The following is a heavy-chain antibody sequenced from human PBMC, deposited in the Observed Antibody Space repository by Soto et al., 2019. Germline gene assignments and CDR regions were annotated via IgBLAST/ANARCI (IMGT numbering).Heavy chain of an antibody. J-gene: IGHJ4*02. D-gene: IGHD1-26*01. CDR1: GFTFSGSA. V-gene: IGHV3-73*02. Sequence: EVQLVESGGGLVQPGGSLKLSCAASGFTFSGSAMHWVRQASGKGLEWVGRIRSKANNYATEYAASVKDRFTISRDDSKNSLYLQMNSLKTEDTAVYYCARGWALGELLPGAFDYWGQGILVTVSS. CDR2: IRSKANNYAT. CDR3: ARGWALGELLPGAFDY.